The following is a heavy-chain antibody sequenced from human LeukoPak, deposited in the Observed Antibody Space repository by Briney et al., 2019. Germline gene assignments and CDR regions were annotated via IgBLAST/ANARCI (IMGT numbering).Heavy chain of an antibody. CDR3: AREGSSTSCYDY. D-gene: IGHD2-2*01. Sequence: ASVKVSCKASGYTFTGYYMHWVRQAPGQGLEWMGWINPNSGGTNYAQEFQGRVTMTRDTSISTAYMELSRLRSDDTAVYYCAREGSSTSCYDYWGQGTLVTVSS. V-gene: IGHV1-2*02. CDR1: GYTFTGYY. CDR2: INPNSGGT. J-gene: IGHJ4*02.